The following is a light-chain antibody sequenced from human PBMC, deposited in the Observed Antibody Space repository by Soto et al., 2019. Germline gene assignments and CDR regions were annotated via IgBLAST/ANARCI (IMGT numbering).Light chain of an antibody. CDR2: GAS. CDR3: QQYGSSPRVT. J-gene: IGKJ3*01. CDR1: QTVSNRY. V-gene: IGKV3-20*01. Sequence: EIVLTQSPGTLSLSPGERATLSCRASQTVSNRYLAWYQQKPGQAPRLLIYGASSRAIGVPDRFSGSGSGTDFTLTISRLEPEDFAVYYCQQYGSSPRVTFGPGTRWIS.